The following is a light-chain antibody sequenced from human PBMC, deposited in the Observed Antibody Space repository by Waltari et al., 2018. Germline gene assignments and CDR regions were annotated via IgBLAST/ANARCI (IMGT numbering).Light chain of an antibody. CDR2: DVT. Sequence: QSALTQPASVSGSPGQSITISCTGTSSDVGGYNYVSWYQQHPARAPNLMIYDVTNRPSGVSNRFSGSKSGNTASLTISGLQAEDEADYYCSSYTSSSTVAFGGGTKLTVL. CDR1: SSDVGGYNY. CDR3: SSYTSSSTVA. V-gene: IGLV2-14*03. J-gene: IGLJ2*01.